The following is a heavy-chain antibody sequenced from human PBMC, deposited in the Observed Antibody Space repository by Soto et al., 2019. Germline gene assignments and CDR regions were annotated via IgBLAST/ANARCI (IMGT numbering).Heavy chain of an antibody. CDR2: IYYSGST. CDR1: GGSVSSGSYY. Sequence: QVQLQESGPGLVKPSETLSLTCTVSGGSVSSGSYYWSWIRQPPGKGLEWIGYIYYSGSTNYNPSLMSRVTISVDTAKNQFSLKLSSVTAADTAVYYCARGKTSLYYYDSSGATLDYWGQGTLVTVSS. CDR3: ARGKTSLYYYDSSGATLDY. J-gene: IGHJ4*02. D-gene: IGHD3-22*01. V-gene: IGHV4-61*01.